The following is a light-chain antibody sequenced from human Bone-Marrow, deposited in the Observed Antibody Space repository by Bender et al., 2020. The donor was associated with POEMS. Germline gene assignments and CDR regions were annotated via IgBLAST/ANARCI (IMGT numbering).Light chain of an antibody. Sequence: QSALTQPASVSGSPGQSVTISCTGTSNYNLVSWYQQHPDKAPKLLISEATKRPSGVSDRFSGSKSGNTASLTISGLQAAAEADYYCCSSGDSRSWVFGGGTKLSVL. V-gene: IGLV2-23*01. CDR3: CSSGDSRSWV. J-gene: IGLJ3*02. CDR2: EAT. CDR1: SNYNL.